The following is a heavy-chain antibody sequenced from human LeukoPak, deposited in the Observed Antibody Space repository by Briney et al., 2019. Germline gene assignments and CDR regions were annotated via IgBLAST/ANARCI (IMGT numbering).Heavy chain of an antibody. CDR2: IRYDGSNK. CDR1: GFTFSGYG. J-gene: IGHJ4*02. D-gene: IGHD5-24*01. V-gene: IGHV3-30*02. CDR3: AKDPTMATILFDY. Sequence: PGGSLRLSCAASGFTFSGYGMHWVRQAPGKGLEWVAFIRYDGSNKYYADSVKGRFTISRDNSKNTLYLQMNSLRAEDTAVYYCAKDPTMATILFDYWGQGTLVTVSS.